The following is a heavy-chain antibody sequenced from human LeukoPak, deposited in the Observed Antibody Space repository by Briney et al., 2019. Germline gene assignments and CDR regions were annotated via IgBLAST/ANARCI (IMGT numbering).Heavy chain of an antibody. J-gene: IGHJ4*02. CDR2: IRYNGYT. D-gene: IGHD2-8*01. Sequence: SETLSLTCIVSGDSISDYYWTWIRQPPGKRLEWIGYIRYNGYTNYSPSFKSRVTISIDTSKNQFSLKLTSVTAADAAVYYCARGAIPLSGVIDFWGQGTLVTVSS. CDR1: GDSISDYY. V-gene: IGHV4-59*01. CDR3: ARGAIPLSGVIDF.